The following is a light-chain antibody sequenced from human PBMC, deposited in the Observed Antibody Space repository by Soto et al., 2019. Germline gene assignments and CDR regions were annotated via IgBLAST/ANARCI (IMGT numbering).Light chain of an antibody. Sequence: EIVLTQSPCTLSLSPGERATLSCRASQSVSSSYVAWYQRKPGQAPRLLLNGASNRATGNPARFSGSGSGTAFTIIISRLEPQDFAVYYCQQYAGSPWTFGQGTKVDIK. CDR1: QSVSSSY. CDR3: QQYAGSPWT. V-gene: IGKV3-20*01. CDR2: GAS. J-gene: IGKJ1*01.